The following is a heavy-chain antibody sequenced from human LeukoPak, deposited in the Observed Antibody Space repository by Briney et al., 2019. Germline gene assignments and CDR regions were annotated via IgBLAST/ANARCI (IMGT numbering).Heavy chain of an antibody. V-gene: IGHV3-15*01. CDR1: VFTFSNAW. Sequence: GGSLRLSCAASVFTFSNAWMSWVRQAPGKGLEWVGRIKSKTDGGTTDYAAPVKGRFTISRDDSKNTLYLQMNSLKTEDTAVYYCTTEVLWFGEKGLKDYWGQGTLVTVSS. CDR2: IKSKTDGGTT. CDR3: TTEVLWFGEKGLKDY. D-gene: IGHD3-10*01. J-gene: IGHJ4*02.